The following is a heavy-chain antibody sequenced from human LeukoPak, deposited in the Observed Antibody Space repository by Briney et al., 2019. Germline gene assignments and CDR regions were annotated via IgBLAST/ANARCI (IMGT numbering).Heavy chain of an antibody. CDR1: GFTFSSYA. V-gene: IGHV3-23*01. CDR3: AKGSTYYYDSSGSPDY. Sequence: GGSLRLSCAASGFTFSSYAMSWVRQAPGKGLEWVSAISGSGGSTYYADSVKGRFTISRDNSKNTLYLQMNSLSAEDTAVYYCAKGSTYYYDSSGSPDYWGQGTLVTVSS. CDR2: ISGSGGST. D-gene: IGHD3-22*01. J-gene: IGHJ4*02.